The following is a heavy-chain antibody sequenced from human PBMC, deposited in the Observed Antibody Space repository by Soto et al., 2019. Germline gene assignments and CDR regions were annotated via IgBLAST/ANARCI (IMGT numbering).Heavy chain of an antibody. V-gene: IGHV3-23*01. Sequence: EVQLLDSGGGLVNPGGSLRLSCAASGFTFSSYAMSWVRQAPGKGLEWVSAISGSGGSTYYADSVKGRFTISRDNSKNTLDLQMNSLRDEDKAVYHCAKERDYDNSTDYYGLDYWGQGTLVTVSS. CDR1: GFTFSSYA. D-gene: IGHD3-9*01. CDR3: AKERDYDNSTDYYGLDY. CDR2: ISGSGGST. J-gene: IGHJ4*02.